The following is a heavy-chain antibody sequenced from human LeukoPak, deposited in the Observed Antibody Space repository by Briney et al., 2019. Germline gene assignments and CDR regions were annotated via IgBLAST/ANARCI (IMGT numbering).Heavy chain of an antibody. J-gene: IGHJ4*01. D-gene: IGHD4-11*01. V-gene: IGHV3-7*01. CDR2: IKPDGAEK. CDR3: SGRSDSHSTY. CDR1: GFTFSNFW. Sequence: PGGSLRLSCAVSGFTFSNFWMNGVRETPGKGVEWRANIKPDGAEKIYIHSVKGRFTISRDNPKNSVYLQLDLLRLEARGVYHCSGRSDSHSTYWGHGTLVTVSS.